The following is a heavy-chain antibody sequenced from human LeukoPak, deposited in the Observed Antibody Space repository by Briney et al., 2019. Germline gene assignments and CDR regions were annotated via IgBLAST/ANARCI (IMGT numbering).Heavy chain of an antibody. CDR1: GFTFSTYG. Sequence: GGPLTLSCAASGFTFSTYGMHWVRQAPGKGLEWVAFIRYDGSNKYYADSVKGRFTISRDNSKNTLYLQMNSLRAEDTAVYSCSKDLSPMVGSKIFDYWGQGTLVTVSS. CDR2: IRYDGSNK. J-gene: IGHJ4*02. D-gene: IGHD1-26*01. V-gene: IGHV3-30*02. CDR3: SKDLSPMVGSKIFDY.